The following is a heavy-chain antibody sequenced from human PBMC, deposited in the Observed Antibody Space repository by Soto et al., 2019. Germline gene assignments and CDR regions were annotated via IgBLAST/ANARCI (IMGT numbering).Heavy chain of an antibody. D-gene: IGHD6-19*01. CDR1: GFTFSNFA. J-gene: IGHJ4*02. V-gene: IGHV3-23*01. CDR2: LSASGRDT. Sequence: EVQLLESGGELVQPGGSLRLSCAASGFTFSNFAMSWVRQAPGRGLEWVSGLSASGRDTYYADSVKDRFTVSRDNSKNTLYLQMNSLRAEDTAIYYCAKGKTSGWYYFDYWGQGALVTVSS. CDR3: AKGKTSGWYYFDY.